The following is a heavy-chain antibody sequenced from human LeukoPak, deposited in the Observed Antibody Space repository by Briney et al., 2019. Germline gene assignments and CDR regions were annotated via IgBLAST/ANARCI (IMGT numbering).Heavy chain of an antibody. Sequence: ASVKVSCKTSGYTFTDYAVHWLRQAPGHRLEWMGWVNAGNGNTKYSQKFQGRVTITRDTSATTAYMELSSLRSEDTAVYYCTRGLLWFGELSPPGYWGQGTLITVSS. CDR1: GYTFTDYA. J-gene: IGHJ4*02. D-gene: IGHD3-10*01. V-gene: IGHV1-3*01. CDR2: VNAGNGNT. CDR3: TRGLLWFGELSPPGY.